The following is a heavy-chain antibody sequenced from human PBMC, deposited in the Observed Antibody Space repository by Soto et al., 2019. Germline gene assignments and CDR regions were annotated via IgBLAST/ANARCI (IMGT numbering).Heavy chain of an antibody. J-gene: IGHJ1*01. V-gene: IGHV3-33*01. D-gene: IGHD3-22*01. CDR1: GLSFNRFG. Sequence: GGSLRLSCAASGLSFNRFGIHWVRQAPVKGLEWVAVIWYDGSKKYYADSVKGRFTISRDNSKNMVYLEMNSLRPEDTALYYCARDPPSSNYDSSGYYPEYFQHWGQGT. CDR2: IWYDGSKK. CDR3: ARDPPSSNYDSSGYYPEYFQH.